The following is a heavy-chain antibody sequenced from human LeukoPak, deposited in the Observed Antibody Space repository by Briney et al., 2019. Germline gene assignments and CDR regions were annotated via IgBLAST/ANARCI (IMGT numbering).Heavy chain of an antibody. CDR3: ARDRGDSIVGADFDS. Sequence: GGSLRLSCAASGFTFSNYAMHWVRQAPGKGLEYVSAISGNGGTTFYANSVKGRFTISRDNAKNSVYLQMNSLRAEDTAVYYCARDRGDSIVGADFDSWGQGTLVTVSS. J-gene: IGHJ4*02. V-gene: IGHV3-64*01. CDR1: GFTFSNYA. CDR2: ISGNGGTT. D-gene: IGHD1-26*01.